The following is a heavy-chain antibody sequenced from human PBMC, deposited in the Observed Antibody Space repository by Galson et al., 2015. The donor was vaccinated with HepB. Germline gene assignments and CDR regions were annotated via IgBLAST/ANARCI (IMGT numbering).Heavy chain of an antibody. CDR3: AKVPWKHLVVVTAI. CDR1: GFSFSSYV. D-gene: IGHD2-21*02. V-gene: IGHV3-23*01. Sequence: SLRLSCAASGFSFSSYVMSWVRQAPGKGLEWVSGISDSGGNTYYADSVKGRFTISRDNSKNTLYLQMNSLRAEDTALYYCAKVPWKHLVVVTAIWGQGTLVTVSS. J-gene: IGHJ4*02. CDR2: ISDSGGNT.